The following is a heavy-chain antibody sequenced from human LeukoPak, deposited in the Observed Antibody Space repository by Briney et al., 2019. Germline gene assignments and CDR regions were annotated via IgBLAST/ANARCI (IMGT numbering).Heavy chain of an antibody. CDR3: ARDLGGGGSDY. V-gene: IGHV4-38-2*02. CDR1: DYSISTGYF. Sequence: PSETLSLTCTVSDYSISTGYFWGWIRQPPGRGLEWIGSISHSGSTFYKPSLKSRVTISIDTSKNQFSLKLNSVTAADTAVYYCARDLGGGGSDYWGQGTLVTVSS. D-gene: IGHD3-16*01. CDR2: ISHSGST. J-gene: IGHJ4*02.